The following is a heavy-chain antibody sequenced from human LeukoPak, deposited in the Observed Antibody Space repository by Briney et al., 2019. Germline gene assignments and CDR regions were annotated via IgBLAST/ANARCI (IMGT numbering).Heavy chain of an antibody. CDR2: IWYDGSNK. CDR1: GFTFSSYG. J-gene: IGHJ4*02. Sequence: PGRSLRLSGAASGFTFSSYGMHWVRQAPGKGLEWVAVIWYDGSNKYYADSVKGRFTISRDNSKNTLYLQMNSLRAEDTAVYYCAKDTKLRALFDYWGQGTLVTVSS. V-gene: IGHV3-33*06. CDR3: AKDTKLRALFDY. D-gene: IGHD1-7*01.